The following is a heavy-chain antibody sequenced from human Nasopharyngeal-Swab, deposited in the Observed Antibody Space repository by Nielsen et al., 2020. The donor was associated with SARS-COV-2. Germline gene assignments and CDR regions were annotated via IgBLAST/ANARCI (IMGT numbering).Heavy chain of an antibody. CDR2: ISSSSSTI. CDR3: ARDVLRVDWNPRRYYYGMDV. D-gene: IGHD1-1*01. V-gene: IGHV3-48*02. Sequence: GGSLRLSCAASGFTFSSYSMNWVRQAPGKGLEWVSYISSSSSTIYYADSVKGRFTISRDNAKNSLYLQMNSLRDEDTAVYYCARDVLRVDWNPRRYYYGMDVWGQGTTVTVSS. J-gene: IGHJ6*02. CDR1: GFTFSSYS.